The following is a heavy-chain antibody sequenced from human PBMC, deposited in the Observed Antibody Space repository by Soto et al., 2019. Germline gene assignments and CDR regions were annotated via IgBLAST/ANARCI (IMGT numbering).Heavy chain of an antibody. Sequence: EVQLVESGGGLIQPGGSLRLSCAASGFTVSSNYMSWVRQAPGKGLEWVSVIYSGGSTYYADSVKGRFTISRDNSKNTLYLQMNSLRAEDAAVYYCARGVGSWGPEYFQHWGQGTLVTVSS. CDR3: ARGVGSWGPEYFQH. CDR2: IYSGGST. V-gene: IGHV3-53*01. J-gene: IGHJ1*01. D-gene: IGHD3-10*01. CDR1: GFTVSSNY.